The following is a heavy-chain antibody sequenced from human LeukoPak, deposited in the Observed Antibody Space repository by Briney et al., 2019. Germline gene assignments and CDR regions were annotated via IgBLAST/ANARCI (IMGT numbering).Heavy chain of an antibody. CDR3: ARGSGGVYGEAFDI. J-gene: IGHJ3*02. CDR1: GGSISTYY. CDR2: ISNTGTT. Sequence: SETLSLTCTVSGGSISTYYWNWIRQPPGKGLEWLGYISNTGTTIYNPSLKGRVTLSLNTSKNQFSLRLSSVTAADTAVYYCARGSGGVYGEAFDIWGQGTMVTVSS. D-gene: IGHD5/OR15-5a*01. V-gene: IGHV4-59*01.